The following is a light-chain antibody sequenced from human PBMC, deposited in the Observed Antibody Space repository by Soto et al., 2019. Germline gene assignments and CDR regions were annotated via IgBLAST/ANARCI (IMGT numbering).Light chain of an antibody. CDR2: DAS. CDR3: QQYGSSPH. J-gene: IGKJ4*01. Sequence: EIVLTQSPGTLSLSPGERATLSCRASQSVSNNYLAWYQQKPGQAPRLLIYDASNRATGIPARFSGSGSGTGFTLTISRLEPEDFAVYYCQQYGSSPHFGGGTKVDIK. V-gene: IGKV3-20*01. CDR1: QSVSNNY.